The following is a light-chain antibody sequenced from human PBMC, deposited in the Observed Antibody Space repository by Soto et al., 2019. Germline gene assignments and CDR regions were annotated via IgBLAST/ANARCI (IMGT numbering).Light chain of an antibody. V-gene: IGKV1-5*03. CDR1: QSISVW. Sequence: DIQMTQSPSTLSASVGDRVTIPCRASQSISVWLAWYQQKAGKAPNLLIYKASRLESGVPSRFSGSGSETEFTLTISGLQPGDSATYYCQQYNSYSPTFGQGTKVDIK. CDR3: QQYNSYSPT. J-gene: IGKJ1*01. CDR2: KAS.